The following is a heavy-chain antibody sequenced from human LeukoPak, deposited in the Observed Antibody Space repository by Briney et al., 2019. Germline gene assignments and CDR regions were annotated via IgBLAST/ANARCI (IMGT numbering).Heavy chain of an antibody. J-gene: IGHJ4*02. CDR2: ISYDGSNK. CDR1: GFTFSSYA. D-gene: IGHD6-19*01. CDR3: ASTYPQYSSGWYEYFDY. Sequence: PGGSLRLSCAASGFTFSSYAMHWVRQAPGKGLEWEAVISYDGSNKYYADSVKGRFTISRDNSKNTLYLQMNSLRAEDTAVYYCASTYPQYSSGWYEYFDYWGQGTLVTVSS. V-gene: IGHV3-30-3*01.